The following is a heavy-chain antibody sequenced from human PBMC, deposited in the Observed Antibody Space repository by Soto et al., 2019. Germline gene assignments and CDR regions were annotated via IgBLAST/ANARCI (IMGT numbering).Heavy chain of an antibody. CDR1: GGTFSSYT. Sequence: ASVKVSCKASGGTFSSYTISWVRQAPGQGLEWMGRIIPILGIANYAQKFQGRVTITADKSTSKAYMELSSLGSEDTAVYYCARGATWGLHYGSGSKDAFDIWGQGTMVTVSS. CDR2: IIPILGIA. V-gene: IGHV1-69*02. CDR3: ARGATWGLHYGSGSKDAFDI. J-gene: IGHJ3*02. D-gene: IGHD3-10*01.